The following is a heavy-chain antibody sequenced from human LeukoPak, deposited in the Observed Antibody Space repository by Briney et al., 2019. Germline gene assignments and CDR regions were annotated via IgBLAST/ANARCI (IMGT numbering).Heavy chain of an antibody. CDR1: GGSFTGYY. V-gene: IGHV4-34*01. J-gene: IGHJ4*02. CDR2: INDSRST. Sequence: PSETLSLTCAVHGGSFTGYYWSWIRQPPGKGLEWIGEINDSRSTKYNPSLKSRVTISVDTSKNQFSLKLNSVTAADTAVYYCARGPPVVYDVLTGYYRFDYWGQGTLVTVSS. D-gene: IGHD3-9*01. CDR3: ARGPPVVYDVLTGYYRFDY.